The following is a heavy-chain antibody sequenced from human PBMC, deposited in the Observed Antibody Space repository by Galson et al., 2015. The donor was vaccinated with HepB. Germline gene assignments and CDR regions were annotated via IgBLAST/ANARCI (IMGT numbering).Heavy chain of an antibody. CDR1: GGSISSYY. CDR2: IYYSGST. V-gene: IGHV4-59*01. J-gene: IGHJ4*02. Sequence: LSLTCTVSGGSISSYYWSWIRQPPGKGLEWIGYIYYSGSTNYNPSLKSRVTISVDTSKNQFSLKLSSVTAADTAVYYCARSPGIAAAATRRFDYWGQGTLVTVSS. D-gene: IGHD6-13*01. CDR3: ARSPGIAAAATRRFDY.